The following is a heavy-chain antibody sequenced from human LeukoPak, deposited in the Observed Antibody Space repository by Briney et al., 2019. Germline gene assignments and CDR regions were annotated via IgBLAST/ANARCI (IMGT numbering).Heavy chain of an antibody. CDR2: ISSSSSYI. V-gene: IGHV3-21*01. CDR1: GFTFSSYS. J-gene: IGHJ4*02. D-gene: IGHD3-10*01. CDR3: ARAYGSGSYCPKY. Sequence: PGGSLRLSCAASGFTFSSYSMNWVRQAPGKGLEWVSSISSSSSYIYYADSVKGRFTISRDNAKNSLYLQMNSLRAEDTAVYYCARAYGSGSYCPKYWGQGTLVTVSP.